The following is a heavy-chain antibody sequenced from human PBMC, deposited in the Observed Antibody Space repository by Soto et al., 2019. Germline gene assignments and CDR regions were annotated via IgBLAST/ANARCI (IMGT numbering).Heavy chain of an antibody. J-gene: IGHJ4*01. CDR3: ASIWFGDFDY. CDR1: GGSISSYY. CDR2: FHSSGAT. V-gene: IGHV4-4*09. Sequence: SETLSLTCTVSGGSISSYYWSWIRQPPGKGLEWIGYFHSSGATYKDPSLKSRVTISVDTSKNQISLKLDSVTAADTAVYYCASIWFGDFDYWGHGTLVTVAS. D-gene: IGHD3-10*01.